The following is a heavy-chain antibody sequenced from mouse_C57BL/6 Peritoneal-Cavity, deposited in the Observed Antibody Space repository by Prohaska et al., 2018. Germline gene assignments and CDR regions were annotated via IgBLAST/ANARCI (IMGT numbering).Heavy chain of an antibody. CDR3: ARGLLKAMNY. D-gene: IGHD1-3*01. Sequence: LSITCTVSGFSLTSYGVHWVRQPPGKGLEWLVVIWSDGSTTYNSALKSRLSISKDNSKSQVFLKRNSLHTDDTARYYCARGLLKAMNYWGQGTSVTVSS. CDR1: GFSLTSYG. J-gene: IGHJ4*01. V-gene: IGHV2-6*03. CDR2: IWSDGST.